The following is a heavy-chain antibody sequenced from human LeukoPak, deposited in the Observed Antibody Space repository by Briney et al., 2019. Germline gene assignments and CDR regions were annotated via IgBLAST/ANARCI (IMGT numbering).Heavy chain of an antibody. D-gene: IGHD6-19*01. CDR1: GVTLRSYA. CDR3: ENHSSEVDAFDI. V-gene: IGHV3-23*01. CDR2: ISGSGGST. J-gene: IGHJ3*02. Sequence: GGSLRLSCAAPGVTLRSYAMSRVRQAPGKGLEWGSAISGSGGSTYYADSVKGRCTISRDQSMNTLYLQMNSLRVEDTAVYYCENHSSEVDAFDIWGQANIVTFSS.